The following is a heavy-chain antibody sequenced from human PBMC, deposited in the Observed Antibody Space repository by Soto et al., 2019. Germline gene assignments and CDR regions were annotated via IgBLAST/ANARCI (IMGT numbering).Heavy chain of an antibody. CDR3: ARGMEAVAGTLDYYGMDV. CDR2: IIPIFGTA. J-gene: IGHJ6*02. D-gene: IGHD6-19*01. Sequence: QVQLVQSGAEVKKPGSSVKVSCKASGGTFSSYAISWVRQAPGQGLEWMGGIIPIFGTANYAQKFQGRVTITADESTSTAYMVLSSLRSEDTAVYYCARGMEAVAGTLDYYGMDVWGQGTTVTVSS. CDR1: GGTFSSYA. V-gene: IGHV1-69*01.